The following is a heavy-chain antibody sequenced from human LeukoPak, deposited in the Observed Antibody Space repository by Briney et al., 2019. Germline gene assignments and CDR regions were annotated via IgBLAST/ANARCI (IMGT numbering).Heavy chain of an antibody. D-gene: IGHD3-9*01. CDR1: GFTFSSYS. CDR3: AKDVYDILSGANYFDY. V-gene: IGHV3-21*01. CDR2: ISSSSSYI. J-gene: IGHJ4*02. Sequence: PGGSLRLSCAASGFTFSSYSMNWVRQAPGKGLEWVSSISSSSSYIYYADSVKSRFTISRDNSKNTLYLQMNSLRGEDTAVYYCAKDVYDILSGANYFDYWGQGTLVTVSS.